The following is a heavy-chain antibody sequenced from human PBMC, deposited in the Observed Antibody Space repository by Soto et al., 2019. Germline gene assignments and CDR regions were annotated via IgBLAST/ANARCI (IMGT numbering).Heavy chain of an antibody. CDR2: INPSGGST. CDR3: ARDAILPEDGMGV. J-gene: IGHJ6*02. D-gene: IGHD2-15*01. CDR1: GYTFTSYY. V-gene: IGHV1-46*01. Sequence: GASVKVSCKASGYTFTSYYMHWLRQAPGQGLEWMGIINPSGGSTSYAQKFQGRVTMTRDTSTSTVYMELSSLRSEDTAVYYCARDAILPEDGMGVWGQGTTVTVSS.